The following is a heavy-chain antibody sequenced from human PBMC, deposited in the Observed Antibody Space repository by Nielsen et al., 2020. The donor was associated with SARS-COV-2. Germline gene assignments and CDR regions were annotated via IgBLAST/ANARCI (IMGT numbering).Heavy chain of an antibody. CDR3: VRDSSVVIWSGYPVD. CDR1: GFTFSRYA. J-gene: IGHJ4*02. V-gene: IGHV3-23*05. D-gene: IGHD3-3*01. CDR2: FDYSDDKT. Sequence: GESLKISCGASGFTFSRYATSWVRQAPGKGLEWVSGFDYSDDKTHYAASVKGRFTISRDNAKNSLYLQMNSLRAEDTAVYYCVRDSSVVIWSGYPVDWGQGTLVTVSS.